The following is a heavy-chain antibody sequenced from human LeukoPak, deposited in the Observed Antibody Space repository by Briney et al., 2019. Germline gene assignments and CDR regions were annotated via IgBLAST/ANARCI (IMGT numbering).Heavy chain of an antibody. CDR1: GLTFTSSA. CDR3: AAGGQQLVLDY. Sequence: GTSVKVSCKASGLTFTSSAVQWVRQARGQRLEWIGWIVVGSGNTNYAQKFQERVTITRDMSTSTAYMELSSLRSEDTAVYYCAAGGQQLVLDYWGQGTLVTVSS. D-gene: IGHD6-13*01. V-gene: IGHV1-58*01. J-gene: IGHJ4*02. CDR2: IVVGSGNT.